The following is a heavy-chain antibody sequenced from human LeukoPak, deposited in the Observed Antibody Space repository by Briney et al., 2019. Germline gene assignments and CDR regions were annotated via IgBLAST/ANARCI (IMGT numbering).Heavy chain of an antibody. V-gene: IGHV1-8*01. D-gene: IGHD1-14*01. CDR1: GYSFTSYD. CDR3: ATTLRNNPP. CDR2: INPNTGNT. Sequence: ASVKVSCKASGYSFTSYDINWVRQATGQGLEWIGYINPNTGNTGYAQKFQGRVTLTRDTSISTAYMELSSLTSEDTAVYYCATTLRNNPPWGQGTLVTVSS. J-gene: IGHJ5*02.